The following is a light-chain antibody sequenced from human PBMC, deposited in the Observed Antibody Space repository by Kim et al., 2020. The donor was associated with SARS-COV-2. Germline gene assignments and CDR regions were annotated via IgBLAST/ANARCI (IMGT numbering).Light chain of an antibody. CDR1: QSVNSK. V-gene: IGKV3-15*01. CDR2: GAS. J-gene: IGKJ1*01. CDR3: QQYNEWPRT. Sequence: SPGESAPLSCMACQSVNSKLAWYQQKPGQAPSLLIYGASTRATGIPARFGGSGSGTEFTLNISSLQSEDFAVYYCQQYNEWPRTFGQGTKVDIK.